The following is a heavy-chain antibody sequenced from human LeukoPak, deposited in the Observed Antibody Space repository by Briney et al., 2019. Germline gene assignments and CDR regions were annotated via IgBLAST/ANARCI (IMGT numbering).Heavy chain of an antibody. V-gene: IGHV3-7*01. J-gene: IGHJ4*02. CDR2: IKQDGSEK. CDR1: GFTFSSNW. CDR3: ARVDKNRASDY. D-gene: IGHD2-2*03. Sequence: GGALRLSCAASGFTFSSNWMRWVRQAPGKGLEGVASIKQDGSEKYYVGSVKGRFTISRDNAKNSLFLQMDSLRVEDTAVYYCARVDKNRASDYWGQGTLVTVSS.